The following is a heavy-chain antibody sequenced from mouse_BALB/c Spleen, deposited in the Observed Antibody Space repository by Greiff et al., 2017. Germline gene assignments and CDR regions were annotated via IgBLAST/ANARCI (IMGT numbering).Heavy chain of an antibody. CDR3: ARAYYYGSSNAMDY. CDR2: ISSGGSYT. CDR1: GFTFSSYA. V-gene: IGHV5-9-4*01. Sequence: DVMLVESGGGLVKPGGSLKLSCAASGFTFSSYAMSWVRQSPEKRLEWVAEISSGGSYTYYPDTVTGRFTISRDNAKNTLYLEMSSLRSEDTAMYYCARAYYYGSSNAMDYWGQGTSVTVSS. J-gene: IGHJ4*01. D-gene: IGHD1-1*01.